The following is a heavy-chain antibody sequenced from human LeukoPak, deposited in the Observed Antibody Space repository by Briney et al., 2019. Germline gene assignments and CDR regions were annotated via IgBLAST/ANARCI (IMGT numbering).Heavy chain of an antibody. Sequence: ASVKVSCKASGYTFTSYYMHWVRQAPGQGLEWMGWINPNSGGTNYAQKFQGRVTMTRDTSISTAYMELSGLKSDDTAVYYCARDSSGWGENWYFDLWGRGTLVTVSS. CDR1: GYTFTSYY. J-gene: IGHJ2*01. D-gene: IGHD6-19*01. CDR2: INPNSGGT. V-gene: IGHV1-2*02. CDR3: ARDSSGWGENWYFDL.